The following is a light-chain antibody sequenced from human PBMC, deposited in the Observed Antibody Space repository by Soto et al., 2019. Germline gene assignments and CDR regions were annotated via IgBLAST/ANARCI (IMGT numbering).Light chain of an antibody. Sequence: QSALTQPASVSGSPGQSITISCTGTGSDVGGYNFVSWYQQHPGKAPKLMIYDVNIRPSWVSNRFSGSKSGNTASLTISGLQAEDEADYYCCSYASSSTRVIFGGGTKVTVL. CDR1: GSDVGGYNF. CDR2: DVN. V-gene: IGLV2-14*03. CDR3: CSYASSSTRVI. J-gene: IGLJ2*01.